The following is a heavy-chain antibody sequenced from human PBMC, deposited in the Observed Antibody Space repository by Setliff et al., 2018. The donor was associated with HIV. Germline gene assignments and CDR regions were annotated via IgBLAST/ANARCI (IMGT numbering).Heavy chain of an antibody. CDR1: GYTFTDYY. J-gene: IGHJ3*02. V-gene: IGHV1-69-2*01. Sequence: GASVKVSCKTSGYTFTDYYIHCVQQAPGKGLEWLGRVDPEDDEKIYAEKFRGRVTITADTSTHTAHMELTSLRSDDTAVYYCATDPTYSSGSPDSWGQGTMVTVSS. CDR2: VDPEDDEK. CDR3: ATDPTYSSGSPDS. D-gene: IGHD6-19*01.